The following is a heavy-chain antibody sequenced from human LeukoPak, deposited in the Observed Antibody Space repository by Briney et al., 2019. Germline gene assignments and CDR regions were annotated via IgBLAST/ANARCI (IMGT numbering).Heavy chain of an antibody. CDR1: GYTFTGYY. CDR3: AREKRVAGSRGGFDP. J-gene: IGHJ5*02. CDR2: INPNSGGT. V-gene: IGHV1-2*02. Sequence: ASVKVSCKASGYTFTGYYMHWVRQAPGQGLEWMGWINPNSGGTNYAQKFQGRVTMTRDTSISTAYMELSRLRSDDSAVYYCAREKRVAGSRGGFDPWGQGTLVTVSS. D-gene: IGHD6-19*01.